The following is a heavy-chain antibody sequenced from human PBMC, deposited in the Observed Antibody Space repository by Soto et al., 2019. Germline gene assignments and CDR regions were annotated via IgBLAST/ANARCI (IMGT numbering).Heavy chain of an antibody. CDR3: ARSFRYYGPSYY. CDR2: ISYDGSNK. J-gene: IGHJ4*02. CDR1: GFTFSSYA. Sequence: QVQLVESGGGVVQPGRSLRLSCAASGFTFSSYAMHWVRQAPGKGLEWVAVISYDGSNKYYADSVKGRFTISRDNSKNTLYLQMNCVRAEETAVYYCARSFRYYGPSYYWGQGTLVTVSS. D-gene: IGHD4-17*01. V-gene: IGHV3-30-3*01.